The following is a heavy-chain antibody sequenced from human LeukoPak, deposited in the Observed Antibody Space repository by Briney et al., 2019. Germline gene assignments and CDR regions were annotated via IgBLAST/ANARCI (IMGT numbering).Heavy chain of an antibody. CDR2: IIPIFGTA. CDR3: AREEGSSWYMRGRFDP. Sequence: SVKVSCKASGYTFTSYDINWVRQATGQGLEWMGGIIPIFGTANYAQKFQGRVTITTDESTSTAYMELSSLRSEDTAVYYCAREEGSSWYMRGRFDPWGQGTLVTVSS. J-gene: IGHJ5*02. D-gene: IGHD6-13*01. V-gene: IGHV1-69*05. CDR1: GYTFTSYD.